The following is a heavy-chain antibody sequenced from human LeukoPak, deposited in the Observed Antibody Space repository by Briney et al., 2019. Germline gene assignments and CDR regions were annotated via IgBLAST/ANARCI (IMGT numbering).Heavy chain of an antibody. CDR2: IIPIFGTA. J-gene: IGHJ6*03. CDR3: ARGQTPDCSSTSCYSFRWLNYYYYYMDV. D-gene: IGHD2-2*01. V-gene: IGHV1-69*01. CDR1: GGTFSSYA. Sequence: SVKVSCKASGGTFSSYAISWVRQAPGQGLEWMGGIIPIFGTANYAQKFQGRVTITADESTSTAYMELSSLRSEDTAVYCCARGQTPDCSSTSCYSFRWLNYYYYYMDVWGKGTTVTVSS.